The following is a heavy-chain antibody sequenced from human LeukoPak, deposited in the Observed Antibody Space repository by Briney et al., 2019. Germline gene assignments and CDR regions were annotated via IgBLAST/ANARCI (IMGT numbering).Heavy chain of an antibody. CDR3: ARTKKNLGYCSSTSCYGLGGY. CDR1: GYTFTSYG. V-gene: IGHV1-18*01. D-gene: IGHD2-2*01. J-gene: IGHJ4*02. Sequence: ASVKVSCKASGYTFTSYGISWVRQAPGQGLEWMGWISAYNGNTNYAQKLQGRVTMTTDTSTSTAYMELRSLRSDDTAVYYCARTKKNLGYCSSTSCYGLGGYWGQGTLVTVSS. CDR2: ISAYNGNT.